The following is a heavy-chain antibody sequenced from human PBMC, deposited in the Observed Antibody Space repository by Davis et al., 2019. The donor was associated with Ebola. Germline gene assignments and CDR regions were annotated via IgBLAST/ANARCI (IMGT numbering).Heavy chain of an antibody. D-gene: IGHD1-14*01. CDR3: ARDASATYPPR. V-gene: IGHV3-48*02. CDR2: ISSSSTI. CDR1: GFTFSSYT. J-gene: IGHJ4*02. Sequence: GESLKISCAASGFTFSSYTMNWVRQAPGKGLEWVSYISSSSTIYYADSVKGRFTISRDNAKNSLYLQMNSLRDEDTALYYCARDASATYPPRWGQGTLVTVYS.